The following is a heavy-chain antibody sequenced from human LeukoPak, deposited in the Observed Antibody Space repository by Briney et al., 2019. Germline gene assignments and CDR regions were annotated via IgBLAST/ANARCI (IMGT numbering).Heavy chain of an antibody. CDR1: GYTSTGYY. D-gene: IGHD6-19*01. CDR3: ARDGQWLGPGEY. Sequence: RASVKVSCKASGYTSTGYYMHWVRQAPGQGLEWMGWINPNSGGTNYAQKFQGRVTMTRDTSISTAYMELSRLRSDDTAVYYCARDGQWLGPGEYWGQGTLVTVSS. J-gene: IGHJ4*02. V-gene: IGHV1-2*02. CDR2: INPNSGGT.